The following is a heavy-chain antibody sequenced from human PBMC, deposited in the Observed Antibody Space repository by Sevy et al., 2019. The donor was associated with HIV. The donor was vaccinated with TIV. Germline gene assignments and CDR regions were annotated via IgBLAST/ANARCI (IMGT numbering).Heavy chain of an antibody. CDR1: GFTFSSYA. D-gene: IGHD4-17*01. CDR3: AKFGPDGDYVDY. V-gene: IGHV3-23*01. CDR2: ISGSGGST. J-gene: IGHJ4*02. Sequence: GSLRLFCAASGFTFSSYAMSWVRQAPGKGLEWVSAISGSGGSTYYADSVKGRFTISRDNSKNTLYLQMNSLRAEDTAVYYCAKFGPDGDYVDYWGQGTLVTVSS.